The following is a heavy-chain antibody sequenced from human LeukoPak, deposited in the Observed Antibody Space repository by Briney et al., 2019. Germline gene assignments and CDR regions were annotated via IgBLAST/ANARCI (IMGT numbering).Heavy chain of an antibody. J-gene: IGHJ4*02. Sequence: GGSLRLSCAASGFTFSSYAMHWVRQAPGKGLEWVAVISYDGSNKYYADSVKGRFTISRDNSKNTLYLQMNSLRAEDTAVYYCARAGGYYYPIDYWGQGTLVTVSS. CDR2: ISYDGSNK. CDR3: ARAGGYYYPIDY. CDR1: GFTFSSYA. V-gene: IGHV3-30*04. D-gene: IGHD3-22*01.